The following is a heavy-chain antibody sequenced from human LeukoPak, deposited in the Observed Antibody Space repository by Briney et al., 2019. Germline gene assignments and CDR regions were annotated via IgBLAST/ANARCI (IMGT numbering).Heavy chain of an antibody. CDR1: GYTFTSYY. CDR2: INPKGGST. V-gene: IGHV1-46*01. CDR3: ARDSYPLMIAADYGMDV. Sequence: ASVLVSCKAYGYTFTSYYMHWVRPAPGQGLEWMGIINPKGGSTSYAQKFQGRVTMTRDTSTSTVYMKLSSLRSEDTAVYYCARDSYPLMIAADYGMDVWGQGTTVTVSS. J-gene: IGHJ6*02. D-gene: IGHD3-22*01.